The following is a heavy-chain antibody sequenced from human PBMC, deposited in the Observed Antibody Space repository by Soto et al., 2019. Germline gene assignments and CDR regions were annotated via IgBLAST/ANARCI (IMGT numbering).Heavy chain of an antibody. CDR2: IYYSGST. V-gene: IGHV4-59*08. CDR1: GGSISSYY. D-gene: IGHD4-17*01. Sequence: PSETLSLTCTVSGGSISSYYWSWIRQPPGKGLEWIGYIYYSGSTNYNPSLKSRVTISVDTSKNQFSLKLSSVTAADTAVYYCARHIRGQEFYGDYGAYWFAPWGQGTLVTVSS. CDR3: ARHIRGQEFYGDYGAYWFAP. J-gene: IGHJ5*02.